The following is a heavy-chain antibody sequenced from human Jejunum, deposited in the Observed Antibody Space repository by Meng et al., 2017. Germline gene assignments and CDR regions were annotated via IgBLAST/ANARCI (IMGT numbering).Heavy chain of an antibody. CDR1: GFTFRNYW. Sequence: EVELVGSGGGLVQPGGSLRLSGAAAGFTFRNYWMHWVRQAPGKGLVWVSRINSDGSSTNYADSVKGRFTISRDNAKNTLFLQMNSLRGDDTAVYYCVREWSAYDYWGQGTLVTVSS. D-gene: IGHD2-15*01. J-gene: IGHJ4*02. CDR2: INSDGSST. V-gene: IGHV3-74*01. CDR3: VREWSAYDY.